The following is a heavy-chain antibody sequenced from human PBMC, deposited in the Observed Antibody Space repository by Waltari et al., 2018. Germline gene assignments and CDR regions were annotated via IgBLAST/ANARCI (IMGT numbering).Heavy chain of an antibody. J-gene: IGHJ4*02. CDR1: GGSISSGVYY. CDR3: ARVGRKSYFDY. Sequence: QVQLQESGPGLVKPSQTLSLTCTVSGGSISSGVYYWSWIRQHPGKGLEWIGYIYHSGSTYYNPSLKSRVTISVDRSKNQFSLKLSSVTAADTAVYYCARVGRKSYFDYWGQGTLVTVSS. CDR2: IYHSGST. V-gene: IGHV4-30-4*08.